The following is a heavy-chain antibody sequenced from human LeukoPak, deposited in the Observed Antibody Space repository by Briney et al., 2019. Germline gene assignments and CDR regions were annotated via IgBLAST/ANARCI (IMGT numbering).Heavy chain of an antibody. V-gene: IGHV3-7*01. CDR3: ARDRPSGCSSSWYGEYYFDY. Sequence: AGGSLRLSCAASGFTFSSYWMSRVRQAPGKGLEWVANIKQDGSEKYYVDSVKGRFTISRDNAKNSLYLQMNSLRAEDTAVYYCARDRPSGCSSSWYGEYYFDYWGQGTLVTVSS. J-gene: IGHJ4*02. CDR1: GFTFSSYW. D-gene: IGHD6-13*01. CDR2: IKQDGSEK.